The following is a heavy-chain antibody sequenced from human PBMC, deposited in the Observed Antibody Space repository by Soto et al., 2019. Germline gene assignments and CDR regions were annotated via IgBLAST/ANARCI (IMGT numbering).Heavy chain of an antibody. Sequence: ASVKVSCKASGYTFTGDYMHWVRQAPGQGLEWMGWMNFKSGDTKSTQKFQGRVTMTRDTSINTAYMELTRLTSDDTALYYCAREDCSGGCHQKFDFWGQGXLVTVYS. V-gene: IGHV1-2*02. CDR3: AREDCSGGCHQKFDF. D-gene: IGHD2-15*01. CDR1: GYTFTGDY. CDR2: MNFKSGDT. J-gene: IGHJ4*02.